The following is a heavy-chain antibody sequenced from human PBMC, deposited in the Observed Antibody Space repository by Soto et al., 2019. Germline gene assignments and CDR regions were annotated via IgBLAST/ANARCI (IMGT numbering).Heavy chain of an antibody. CDR3: SWMRVMSRHDSSPENLIDY. D-gene: IGHD6-19*01. V-gene: IGHV2-70*01. Sequence: GSGPTLVNPTQTLTLTCTFSGFSLSTIGLCVNWIRQPPGKALEWLALIDWNDDKYYNTSLKTRLTISMDTSKNQVVLIMTDVDPVDTATYFCSWMRVMSRHDSSPENLIDYWGQGTLVTVSS. CDR2: IDWNDDK. J-gene: IGHJ4*01. CDR1: GFSLSTIGLC.